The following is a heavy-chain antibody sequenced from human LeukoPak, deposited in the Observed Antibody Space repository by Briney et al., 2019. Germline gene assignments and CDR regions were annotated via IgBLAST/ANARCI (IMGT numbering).Heavy chain of an antibody. J-gene: IGHJ5*02. CDR2: FDPEDGET. CDR1: GYTLTELS. D-gene: IGHD2-2*01. V-gene: IGHV1-24*01. CDR3: ATKGLVPAPRYNWFDP. Sequence: ASVKASCKVSGYTLTELSMHWVRQAPGNGLEWMGGFDPEDGETIYAQKFQGRVTMTEDTSTDTAYMELSSLRSEDTAVYYCATKGLVPAPRYNWFDPWGQGTLVTVSS.